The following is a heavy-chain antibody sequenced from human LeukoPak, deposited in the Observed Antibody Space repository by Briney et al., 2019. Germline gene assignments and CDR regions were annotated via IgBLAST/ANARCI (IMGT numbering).Heavy chain of an antibody. CDR3: AKNSGSYEMAYYFDY. D-gene: IGHD1-26*01. CDR1: GFTFSSYA. V-gene: IGHV3-23*01. CDR2: ISGSGGST. Sequence: GGFLRLSCAASGFTFSSYAMSWVRQAPGKGLEWVSAISGSGGSTYYADSVKGRFTISRDNSKNTLYLQMNSLRAEDTAVYYCAKNSGSYEMAYYFDYWGQGTLVTVSS. J-gene: IGHJ4*02.